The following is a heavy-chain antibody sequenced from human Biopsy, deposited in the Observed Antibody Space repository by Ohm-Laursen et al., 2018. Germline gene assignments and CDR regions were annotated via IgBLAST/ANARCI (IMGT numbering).Heavy chain of an antibody. D-gene: IGHD4-23*01. V-gene: IGHV4-59*07. CDR2: VYYTGCT. CDR3: ARGSNDFGGLYFPR. Sequence: SDTLSLTCTVSGDSISSYYWSWIRQPPGKGLEWIGYVYYTGCTDYNPSLQSRVTISVDTSKNHFSLRLSSLTAADTAVYYCARGSNDFGGLYFPRWGQGTLLTVSS. J-gene: IGHJ4*02. CDR1: GDSISSYY.